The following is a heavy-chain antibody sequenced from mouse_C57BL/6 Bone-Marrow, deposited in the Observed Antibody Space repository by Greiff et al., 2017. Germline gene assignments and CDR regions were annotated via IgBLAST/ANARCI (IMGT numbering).Heavy chain of an antibody. CDR3: STRYYGSSYDWYFDV. V-gene: IGHV14-1*01. D-gene: IGHD1-1*01. CDR2: IDPEDGGT. CDR1: GFNIKDYY. J-gene: IGHJ1*03. Sequence: VQLQQSGAELVRPGASVKLSCTASGFNIKDYYMHWVKQRPEQGLEWIGRIDPEDGGTEYAPKFQGRATMNADTSSNTAYLQLSSLTSEDTAVYYCSTRYYGSSYDWYFDVWGTGTTVTVSS.